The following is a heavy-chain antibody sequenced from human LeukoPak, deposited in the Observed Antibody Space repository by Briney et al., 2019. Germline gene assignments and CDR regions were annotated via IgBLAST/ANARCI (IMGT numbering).Heavy chain of an antibody. J-gene: IGHJ5*02. CDR2: MNPNSGNT. D-gene: IGHD1-26*01. V-gene: IGHV1-8*01. CDR3: ARWDRGQKGWFDP. Sequence: ASVKVSCKASGYTFTSYDINWVRQATGQGLEWMGWMNPNSGNTGYAQKFQGRVTMTRNTSTSTAYMELSSLRSEDTAVYYCARWDRGQKGWFDPWGQGTLVTVSS. CDR1: GYTFTSYD.